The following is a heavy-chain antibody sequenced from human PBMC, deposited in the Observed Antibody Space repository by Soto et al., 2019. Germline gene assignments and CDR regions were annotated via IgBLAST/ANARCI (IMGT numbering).Heavy chain of an antibody. Sequence: EVQLVESGGGLVQPGGSLRLSCTASGFTFSDYWMTWVRQAPGKGLEWVARIKPDESEKKYADSVKGRFSISRDNAKNSMYLQMDSLRGEVTAVYYCVRGGSNYASWGQGTLVTVSS. J-gene: IGHJ5*02. D-gene: IGHD4-4*01. V-gene: IGHV3-7*01. CDR1: GFTFSDYW. CDR2: IKPDESEK. CDR3: VRGGSNYAS.